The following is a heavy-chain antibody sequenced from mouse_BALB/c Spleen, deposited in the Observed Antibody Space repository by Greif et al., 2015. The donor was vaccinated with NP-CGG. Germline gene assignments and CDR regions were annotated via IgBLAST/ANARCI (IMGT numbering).Heavy chain of an antibody. D-gene: IGHD2-1*01. V-gene: IGHV2-6-1*01. CDR2: IWSDGST. Sequence: QVQLQQTGPGLVAPSQSLSITCTISGFSLTSYGVHWVRQPPGKGLEWLVVIWSDGSTTYNSALKSRLSISKDNSKSQVFLKMNSLQTDDTAMYYCARHGRQGNSIFDYWGQGTTLTVSS. J-gene: IGHJ2*01. CDR3: ARHGRQGNSIFDY. CDR1: GFSLTSYG.